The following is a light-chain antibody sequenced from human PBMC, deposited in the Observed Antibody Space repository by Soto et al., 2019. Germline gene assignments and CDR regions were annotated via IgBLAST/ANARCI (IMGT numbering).Light chain of an antibody. Sequence: EIVMTPSPATLSVSPGETATLSCRASQSVSSSLAWYQQKPGQAPRLLISDASTRAAGLPARFSGSGSGTEFTLTISSLQSEDFAVYFCQQSNNWPKTFGQGTKV. V-gene: IGKV3-15*01. J-gene: IGKJ1*01. CDR1: QSVSSS. CDR2: DAS. CDR3: QQSNNWPKT.